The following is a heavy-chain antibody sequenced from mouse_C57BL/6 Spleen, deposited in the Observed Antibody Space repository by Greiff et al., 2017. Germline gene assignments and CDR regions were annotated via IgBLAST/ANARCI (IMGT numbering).Heavy chain of an antibody. Sequence: EVQVVESGPGLVKPSQSLSLTCSVTGYSITSGYYWNWIRQFPGNKLEWMGYISYDGSNNYNPSLKNRISITRDTSKNQFFLKLNSVTTEDTATYYCARDEGDYGSSTGYFDVWGTGTTVTVSS. CDR1: GYSITSGYY. D-gene: IGHD1-1*01. CDR3: ARDEGDYGSSTGYFDV. CDR2: ISYDGSN. V-gene: IGHV3-6*01. J-gene: IGHJ1*03.